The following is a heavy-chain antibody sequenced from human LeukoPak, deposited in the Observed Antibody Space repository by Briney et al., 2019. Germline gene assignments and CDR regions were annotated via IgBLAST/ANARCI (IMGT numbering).Heavy chain of an antibody. CDR3: ARARRGGYNYYFDY. D-gene: IGHD5-24*01. CDR1: GGTFSSYA. Sequence: GSSVKVSCKASGGTFSSYAISWVRQAPGQGLEWMGRIIPIFGIANYAQKFQGRVTITADKSTSTAYMELSSLRSEDTAVYYCARARRGGYNYYFDYWAHGTLVTVSS. V-gene: IGHV1-69*04. CDR2: IIPIFGIA. J-gene: IGHJ4*01.